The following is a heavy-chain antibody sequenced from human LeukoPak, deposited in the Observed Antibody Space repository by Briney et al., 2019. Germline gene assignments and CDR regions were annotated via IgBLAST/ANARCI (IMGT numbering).Heavy chain of an antibody. Sequence: GASVKVSCKASGYTFTSYYMHWVRQAPGQGLEWMGIINPSGGSTSYAQKLQGRVTMTTDTSTSTAYMELRSLRSDDTAVYYCAREDYGSGSYSENWFDPWGQGTLVTVSS. CDR1: GYTFTSYY. J-gene: IGHJ5*02. CDR2: INPSGGST. D-gene: IGHD3-10*01. CDR3: AREDYGSGSYSENWFDP. V-gene: IGHV1-46*01.